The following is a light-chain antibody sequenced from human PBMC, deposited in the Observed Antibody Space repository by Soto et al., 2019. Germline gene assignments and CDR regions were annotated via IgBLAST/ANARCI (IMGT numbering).Light chain of an antibody. CDR3: QQYNNWPFS. V-gene: IGKV3-15*01. J-gene: IGKJ5*01. CDR1: QGVTTN. CDR2: DVS. Sequence: EIVLTQSPATLSLSPGERATLSCRAGQGVTTNFAWYQQKSGQSPRLLIYDVSTRATGVPARFSGTGSETDFTLTISGLQSEDPPAYFCQQYNNWPFSFGQGTRLEIK.